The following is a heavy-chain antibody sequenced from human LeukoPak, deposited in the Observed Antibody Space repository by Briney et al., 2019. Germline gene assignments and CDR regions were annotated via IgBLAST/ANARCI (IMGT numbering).Heavy chain of an antibody. CDR1: GFTFSSYA. D-gene: IGHD1-26*01. CDR2: ISGSGGST. CDR3: AKDRLTSGSYIS. Sequence: GGSLRLSCAASGFTFSSYAMSWVRQAPGKGLEWVSAISGSGGSTYYADSVKVPFTISRDNSKNTLYLQMNSLRAEDTAVYYCAKDRLTSGSYISWGQGTLVTVSS. V-gene: IGHV3-23*01. J-gene: IGHJ5*02.